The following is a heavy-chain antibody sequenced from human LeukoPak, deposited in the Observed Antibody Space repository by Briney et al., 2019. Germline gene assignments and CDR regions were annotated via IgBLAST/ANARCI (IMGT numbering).Heavy chain of an antibody. V-gene: IGHV5-51*01. CDR1: GYSFTNYW. Sequence: GESLKISCKGSGYSFTNYWIAWARQMPGRGLEWMGTIYPGDSDTGYSPSFQGQVTISADKSISTAYLQWSSLKASDTALYFCARHRYCSTTACYDMGGYWGQGTLVTVSS. CDR3: ARHRYCSTTACYDMGGY. J-gene: IGHJ4*02. CDR2: IYPGDSDT. D-gene: IGHD2-2*01.